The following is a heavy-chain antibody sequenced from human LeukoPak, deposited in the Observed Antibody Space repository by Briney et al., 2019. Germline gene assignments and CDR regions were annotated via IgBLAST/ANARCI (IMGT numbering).Heavy chain of an antibody. J-gene: IGHJ4*02. Sequence: PGGSLRLSCAASGFTFSSYAMSWVRQAPGKGLEWVSAISGSGGSTYYADSVKGRFTISRDNSKNTLYLQMNSLRAEDTAVYYCAKRKDPYYYDSSGYLDYWGQGTLVTVSS. V-gene: IGHV3-23*01. CDR1: GFTFSSYA. D-gene: IGHD3-22*01. CDR2: ISGSGGST. CDR3: AKRKDPYYYDSSGYLDY.